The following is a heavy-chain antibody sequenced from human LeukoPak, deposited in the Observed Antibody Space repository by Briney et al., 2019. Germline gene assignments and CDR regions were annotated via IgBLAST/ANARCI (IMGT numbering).Heavy chain of an antibody. V-gene: IGHV3-7*05. D-gene: IGHD5-24*01. Sequence: GGSLRLSCAASGFTFSTYWMTWVRQAPGKGPEWVANIKEDGSATYYVDSVKGRFTISRDNSKDTLFLQMNSLRAEDTAIYYCARDIQLSTWGLGTMVTVSS. J-gene: IGHJ3*01. CDR1: GFTFSTYW. CDR3: ARDIQLST. CDR2: IKEDGSAT.